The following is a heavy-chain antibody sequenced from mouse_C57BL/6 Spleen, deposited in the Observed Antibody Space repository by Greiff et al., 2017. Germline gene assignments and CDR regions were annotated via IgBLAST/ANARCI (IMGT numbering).Heavy chain of an antibody. J-gene: IGHJ2*01. Sequence: VQLQQSGAELVKPGASVKISCKASGYAFSSYWMNWVQQRPGKGLEWIGQIYPGDGDTNYNGKFKGKDTLTAGKSSSTSYMQLTSLTSEDSAVYFCARRPGYYFDYWGQGTTLTVSS. CDR3: ARRPGYYFDY. V-gene: IGHV1-80*01. CDR2: IYPGDGDT. CDR1: GYAFSSYW.